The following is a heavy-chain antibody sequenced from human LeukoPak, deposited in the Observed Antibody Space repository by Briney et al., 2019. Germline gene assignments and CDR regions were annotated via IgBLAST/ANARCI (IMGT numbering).Heavy chain of an antibody. CDR1: GFTFSSYE. CDR2: ISSSGSTI. D-gene: IGHD5-24*01. V-gene: IGHV3-48*03. Sequence: GGSLRLSCAASGFTFSSYEMNWVRQAPGKGLEWVSYISSSGSTIYYADSVKGRFTISRDNAKNSLYLQMNSLRADDTAVYYCAKSGYNRFDYWGQGTLVTVSS. J-gene: IGHJ4*02. CDR3: AKSGYNRFDY.